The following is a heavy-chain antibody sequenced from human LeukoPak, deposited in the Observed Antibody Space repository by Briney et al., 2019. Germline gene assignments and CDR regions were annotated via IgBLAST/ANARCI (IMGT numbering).Heavy chain of an antibody. J-gene: IGHJ4*02. Sequence: PGGSLRLSCAASGFTFDDYTMHWVRQVAGKGLEWVSLINWDGTGTYYADSVEGRFTISRDNSKNSLHLQMNSLRTEDTALYYCGKGGPYDRSGYVDYWGQGTLVTVSS. CDR3: GKGGPYDRSGYVDY. CDR1: GFTFDDYT. CDR2: INWDGTGT. D-gene: IGHD3-22*01. V-gene: IGHV3-43*01.